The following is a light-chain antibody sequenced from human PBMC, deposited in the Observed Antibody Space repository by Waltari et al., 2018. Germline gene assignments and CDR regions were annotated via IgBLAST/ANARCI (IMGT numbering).Light chain of an antibody. CDR3: MEGAQWYT. V-gene: IGKV2-30*01. Sequence: DVVLTQSPLSLSVTLGQSASVSCRSGQSLAFSDGKTYLNWFHQRPGQSPRRLIYKVSNRESGVPDRISGSGSGTDFALKISRVEAEDVGVYYCMEGAQWYTFGQGTKLEIK. J-gene: IGKJ2*01. CDR2: KVS. CDR1: QSLAFSDGKTY.